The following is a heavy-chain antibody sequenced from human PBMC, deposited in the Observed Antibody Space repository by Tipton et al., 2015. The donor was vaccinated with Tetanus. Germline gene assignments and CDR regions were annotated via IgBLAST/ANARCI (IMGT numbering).Heavy chain of an antibody. Sequence: TLSLTCTVSGGSISSYYWSWIRQPPGKGLEWIGYIYYSGSTNYNPSLKSRVTMSVDTSKNQFSLSLRSVTAADRAVFYCAGLYYYDSASYPLYWGQGTLVTVSS. CDR1: GGSISSYY. D-gene: IGHD3-10*01. V-gene: IGHV4-59*08. CDR2: IYYSGST. J-gene: IGHJ4*02. CDR3: AGLYYYDSASYPLY.